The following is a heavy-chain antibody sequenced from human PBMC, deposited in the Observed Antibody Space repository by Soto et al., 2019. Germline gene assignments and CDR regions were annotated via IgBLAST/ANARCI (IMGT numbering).Heavy chain of an antibody. CDR3: ARGSTSVGYDY. CDR2: IGSGSDPI. Sequence: EVQLVESGGDLVQPGGSLRLSCAASGFTFSTSSMNWVRQAPGKGLEWVSYIGSGSDPIYYADSVKGRFTISRDNAKNSLYLQMNGLTADDSAVYYCARGSTSVGYDYWGQGTLVTVSS. CDR1: GFTFSTSS. J-gene: IGHJ4*02. D-gene: IGHD1-26*01. V-gene: IGHV3-48*01.